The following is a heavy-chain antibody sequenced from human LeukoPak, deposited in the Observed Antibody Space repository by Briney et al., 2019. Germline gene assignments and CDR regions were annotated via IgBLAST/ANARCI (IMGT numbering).Heavy chain of an antibody. CDR1: GYTFTSYD. CDR2: MNPNSGNT. D-gene: IGHD5-18*01. V-gene: IGHV1-8*01. CDR3: ARANRAVTESDFDY. J-gene: IGHJ4*02. Sequence: ASVEVSCKASGYTFTSYDINWVRQATGQGLEWMGWMNPNSGNTGYAQKFQGRVTMTRNTSISTAYMELSSLRSEDTAVYYCARANRAVTESDFDYWGQGTLVTVSS.